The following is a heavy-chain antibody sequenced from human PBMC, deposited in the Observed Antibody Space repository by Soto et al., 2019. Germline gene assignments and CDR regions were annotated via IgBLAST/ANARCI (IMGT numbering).Heavy chain of an antibody. D-gene: IGHD2-15*01. CDR3: ARGREGYCSGGSCYSKAFDI. CDR1: GGSFSGYY. Sequence: SSETLSLTCAVYGGSFSGYYWSWIRQPPGKGLEWIGEINHSGSTNYNPSLKSRVTISVDTSKNQFSLKLSSVTAADTAVYYCARGREGYCSGGSCYSKAFDIWGQGTMVTVSS. CDR2: INHSGST. V-gene: IGHV4-34*01. J-gene: IGHJ3*02.